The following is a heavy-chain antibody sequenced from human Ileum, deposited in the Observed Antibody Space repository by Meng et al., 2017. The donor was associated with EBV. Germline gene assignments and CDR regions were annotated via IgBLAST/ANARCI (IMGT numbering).Heavy chain of an antibody. V-gene: IGHV1-3*01. CDR3: AREGLVVDLRYFDI. CDR1: GYTLTSYA. Sequence: QVQLVQSGVEVKKPGASVKVSCKASGYTLTSYAMHWVRQAPGQRLEWMRWINAGNGNTKYSQRFQGRVTITRDTSISTAYMELSRLRSDDTAVYYCAREGLVVDLRYFDIWDRGTLVTVSS. J-gene: IGHJ2*01. CDR2: INAGNGNT. D-gene: IGHD2-21*01.